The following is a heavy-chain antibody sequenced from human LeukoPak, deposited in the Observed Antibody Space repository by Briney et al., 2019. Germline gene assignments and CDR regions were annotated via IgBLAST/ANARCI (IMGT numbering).Heavy chain of an antibody. CDR1: GFTFSNYA. D-gene: IGHD3-10*01. CDR3: ARDHYGSGR. CDR2: IKQDGSEK. J-gene: IGHJ4*02. Sequence: GGSLRLSCAASGFTFSNYAMHWVRQAPGKGLEWVANIKQDGSEKYYVDSVKGRFTISRDNAKNSLYLQMNSLRAEDTAVYYCARDHYGSGRWGQGTLVTVSS. V-gene: IGHV3-7*01.